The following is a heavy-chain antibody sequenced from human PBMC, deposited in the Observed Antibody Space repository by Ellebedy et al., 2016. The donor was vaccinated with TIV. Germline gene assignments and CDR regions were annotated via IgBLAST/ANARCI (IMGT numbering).Heavy chain of an antibody. D-gene: IGHD4-17*01. V-gene: IGHV3-23*01. J-gene: IGHJ4*02. Sequence: GGSLRLSXAASGFTFSSYAMSWVRQAPGKGLEWVSAISGSGGSTYYADSVKGRFTTSRDNSKNTLYLQMNSLRAEDTAVYYCAKDRPWGGTVTTAPIDYWGQGTLVTVSS. CDR3: AKDRPWGGTVTTAPIDY. CDR1: GFTFSSYA. CDR2: ISGSGGST.